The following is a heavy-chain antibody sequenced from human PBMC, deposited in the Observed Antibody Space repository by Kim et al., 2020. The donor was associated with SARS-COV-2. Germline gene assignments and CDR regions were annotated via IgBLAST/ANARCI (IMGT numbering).Heavy chain of an antibody. Sequence: PSLKSRVTLSVDTSKNQFSLKLSSVTAADTAVYYCARHPAITKWLVYFDYWGQGTLVTISS. D-gene: IGHD6-19*01. J-gene: IGHJ4*02. CDR3: ARHPAITKWLVYFDY. V-gene: IGHV4-39*01.